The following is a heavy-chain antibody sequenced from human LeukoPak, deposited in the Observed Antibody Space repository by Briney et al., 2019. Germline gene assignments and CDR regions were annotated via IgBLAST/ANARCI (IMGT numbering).Heavy chain of an antibody. Sequence: GSLRLSCAASGLTSSSYWMHWVRQAPGKGLVWVSRIDPDGSRTSYADSVKGRFTISRDNAKNTPYLQMNSLRAEDTAVYYCARETYYYDSSGYPSDYWGQGTLVTVSS. V-gene: IGHV3-74*01. CDR3: ARETYYYDSSGYPSDY. J-gene: IGHJ4*02. CDR1: GLTSSSYW. D-gene: IGHD3-22*01. CDR2: IDPDGSRT.